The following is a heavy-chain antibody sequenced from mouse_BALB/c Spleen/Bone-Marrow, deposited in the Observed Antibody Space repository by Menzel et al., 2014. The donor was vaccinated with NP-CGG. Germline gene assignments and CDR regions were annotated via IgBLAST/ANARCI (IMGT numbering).Heavy chain of an antibody. CDR3: ERELGRWFFGV. CDR2: INPGSGGT. V-gene: IGHV1-54*01. Sequence: QVQLQQSGAELVRPGTSVKVSCKASGYAFTNYFIEWIKQRPGQGLEWIGVINPGSGGTNYNEKFKVKATLTAEKASSTAYMQLSSLTYDDSEIYFCERELGRWFFGVWGPGTTITVSS. CDR1: GYAFTNYF. J-gene: IGHJ1*01. D-gene: IGHD4-1*01.